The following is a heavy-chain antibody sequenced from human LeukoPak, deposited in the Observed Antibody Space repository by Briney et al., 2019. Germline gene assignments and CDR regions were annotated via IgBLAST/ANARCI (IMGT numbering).Heavy chain of an antibody. V-gene: IGHV4-34*01. CDR1: GFTFSNYA. Sequence: GSLRLSCAASGFTFSNYAMSWVRQPPGKGLEWIGEIYHSGSTNYNPSLKSRVTISVDTSKNQFSLKLSSVTAADTAVYYCARGLLWFGELPYYWGQGTLVTVSS. D-gene: IGHD3-10*01. CDR2: IYHSGST. J-gene: IGHJ4*02. CDR3: ARGLLWFGELPYY.